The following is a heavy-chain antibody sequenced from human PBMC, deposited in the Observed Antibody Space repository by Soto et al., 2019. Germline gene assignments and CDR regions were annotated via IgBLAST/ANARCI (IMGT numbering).Heavy chain of an antibody. Sequence: EVQLVESGGGLVKPGGSLRLSCAASGFTFSNGWMSWVRQAPGKGLEWIGRSLSKPDGGTTDYGAPVKGRFMISRDDSKNMLYLQMNSLKTEDTAVYYCTTDRGIAVCPLFDCWGQGTLVTVSS. V-gene: IGHV3-15*01. D-gene: IGHD6-19*01. CDR2: SLSKPDGGTT. CDR3: TTDRGIAVCPLFDC. J-gene: IGHJ4*02. CDR1: GFTFSNGW.